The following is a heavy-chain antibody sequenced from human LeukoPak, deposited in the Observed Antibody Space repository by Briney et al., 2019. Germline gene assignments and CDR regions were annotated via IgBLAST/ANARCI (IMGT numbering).Heavy chain of an antibody. V-gene: IGHV4-39*01. CDR1: GGSISSSTYY. J-gene: IGHJ3*02. CDR3: ARVPYTCGWFDALDI. CDR2: ISYSGST. D-gene: IGHD6-19*01. Sequence: SETLSLTCTVSGGSISSSTYYWGWIRQPPGKGLEWIGIISYSGSTHYNPSLKSRVTISVDTSKNQFSLNLRSVTAADTAVYYCARVPYTCGWFDALDIWGQGTMVTVSS.